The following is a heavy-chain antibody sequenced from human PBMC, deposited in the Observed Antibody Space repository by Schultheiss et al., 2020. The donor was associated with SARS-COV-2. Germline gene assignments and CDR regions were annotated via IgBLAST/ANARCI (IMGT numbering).Heavy chain of an antibody. V-gene: IGHV3-48*01. CDR1: GFTFSSFA. Sequence: GESLKISCATSGFTFSSFAMTWVRQAPGKGLEWVSYISSSSRNIYYADSVKGRFTISRDSSKTTLFLQMDSLKTEDTAVYHCARLVTDSSGFYNFDYWGQGTLVTVSS. J-gene: IGHJ4*02. CDR3: ARLVTDSSGFYNFDY. D-gene: IGHD3-22*01. CDR2: ISSSSRNI.